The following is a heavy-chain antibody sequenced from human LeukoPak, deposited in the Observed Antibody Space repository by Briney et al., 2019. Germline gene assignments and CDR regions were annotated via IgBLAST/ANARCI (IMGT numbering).Heavy chain of an antibody. V-gene: IGHV3-21*01. J-gene: IGHJ4*02. Sequence: GGSLRLSCAVSGFTFSDAWMTWVRQAPGKGLEWVSSITPRGDYIYYADSLKGRFTISRDNAKNSLYLQMSSLRAEDTAVYYCVRHRTASDYWGQGALVTVSS. CDR1: GFTFSDAW. CDR3: VRHRTASDY. D-gene: IGHD1-1*01. CDR2: ITPRGDYI.